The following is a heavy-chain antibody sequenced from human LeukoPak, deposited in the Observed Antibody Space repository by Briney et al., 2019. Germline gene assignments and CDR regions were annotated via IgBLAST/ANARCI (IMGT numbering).Heavy chain of an antibody. Sequence: SETLSLTCAVYGGSFSGYYWSWIRQPPGKGLEWIGEINHSGGTNYNPSLKSRVTISVDTSKNQFSLKLSSVTAADTAVYYCARGGKPRYCSSTSCYNRVWFDPWGQGTLVTVSS. V-gene: IGHV4-34*01. CDR2: INHSGGT. J-gene: IGHJ5*02. CDR3: ARGGKPRYCSSTSCYNRVWFDP. D-gene: IGHD2-2*02. CDR1: GGSFSGYY.